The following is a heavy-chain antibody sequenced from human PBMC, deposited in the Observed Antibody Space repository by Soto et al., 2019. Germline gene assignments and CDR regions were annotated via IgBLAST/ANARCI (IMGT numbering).Heavy chain of an antibody. D-gene: IGHD6-19*01. V-gene: IGHV4-38-2*02. CDR1: GSSISSGSY. CDR3: ARVHVMVVAGSTLDY. CDR2: ISHGGTT. J-gene: IGHJ4*01. Sequence: SETLSLTCTVSGSSISSGSYWAWIRQPPGKGPEWIASISHGGTTFYNPSLKSRITISIDTANNQFSLKLTSVAAADTAVYYCARVHVMVVAGSTLDYWGHGTLVTVSS.